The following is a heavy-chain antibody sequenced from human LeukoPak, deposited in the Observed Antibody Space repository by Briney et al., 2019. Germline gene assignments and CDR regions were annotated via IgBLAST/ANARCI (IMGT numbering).Heavy chain of an antibody. V-gene: IGHV3-43*02. Sequence: EGSLRLSCAASGFTFDDYAMHWVRQAPGRGLEWVSLISGDGGSTYYADSVKGRFTISRDNSKNSLYLQMNSLRTEDTALYYCAKDNYGLFDYWGQGTLVTVSS. CDR1: GFTFDDYA. J-gene: IGHJ4*02. CDR3: AKDNYGLFDY. D-gene: IGHD3-10*01. CDR2: ISGDGGST.